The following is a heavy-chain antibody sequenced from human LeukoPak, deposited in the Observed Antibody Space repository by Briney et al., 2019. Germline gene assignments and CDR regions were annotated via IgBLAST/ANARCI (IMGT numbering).Heavy chain of an antibody. CDR1: GYTFIGYY. D-gene: IGHD2-2*01. CDR2: INANSGDT. Sequence: ASVKVSCKASGYTFIGYYMHWVRQAPGQGLEWMGWINANSGDTNYAQKFQGRVTMTRDTSISAAYMDLSSLRSDDTAVYYCAKGLSTGWFDPWGQGTPVTVSS. J-gene: IGHJ5*02. CDR3: AKGLSTGWFDP. V-gene: IGHV1-2*02.